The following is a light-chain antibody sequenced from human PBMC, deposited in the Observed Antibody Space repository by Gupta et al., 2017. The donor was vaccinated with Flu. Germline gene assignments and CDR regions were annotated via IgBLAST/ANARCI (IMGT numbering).Light chain of an antibody. CDR1: SSNIGINT. Sequence: QAVLTQPPSASATPGQGVTISCSGSSSNIGINTVNWYQQLPGQDPKLLMVYNSRRPSGVPDRFLCYKSGTYASPQTICLQSAEEADDYWAVSDASINVSVFGVGTKLTVL. CDR2: YNS. V-gene: IGLV1-44*01. CDR3: AVSDASINVSV. J-gene: IGLJ2*01.